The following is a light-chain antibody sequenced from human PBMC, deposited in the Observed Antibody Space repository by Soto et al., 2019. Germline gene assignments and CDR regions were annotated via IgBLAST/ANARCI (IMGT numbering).Light chain of an antibody. J-gene: IGLJ2*01. Sequence: QSVLTQPPSASGTPGQRVTISCSGSSSNIGSNYVFWYQHLPGTAPKLLIYRNNQRPSGVPDRFSGSKSGTSASLAISGXXXXXXTDYYCAAWDDSLSGVVFGGGTKLTVL. CDR1: SSNIGSNY. CDR3: AAWDDSLSGVV. CDR2: RNN. V-gene: IGLV1-47*01.